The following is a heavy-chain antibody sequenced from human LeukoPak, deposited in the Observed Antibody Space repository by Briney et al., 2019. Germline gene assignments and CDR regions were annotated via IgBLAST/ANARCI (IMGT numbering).Heavy chain of an antibody. CDR3: ARDSSKAVATTQGFDY. D-gene: IGHD6-19*01. J-gene: IGHJ4*02. V-gene: IGHV1-69*04. CDR1: GGTFSSYA. Sequence: SLKLSCKASGGTFSSYAISWVRQAPGQGLEWMGRIIPILGIANYAQKFQGRVTITADKSTSTAYMELSSLRSEDTAVYYCARDSSKAVATTQGFDYWGQGTLVTVSS. CDR2: IIPILGIA.